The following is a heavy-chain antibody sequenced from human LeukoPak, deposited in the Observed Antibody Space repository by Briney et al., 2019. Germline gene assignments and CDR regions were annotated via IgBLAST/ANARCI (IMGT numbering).Heavy chain of an antibody. CDR3: AKDMAMDV. V-gene: IGHV3-9*01. Sequence: GGSLRLSCAASGFTFSSYGMHWVRQAPGKGLEWVSGISWNSGSIGYADSVKGRFTISRDNAKNSLYLQMNSLRAEDTALYYCAKDMAMDVWGQGTTVTVSS. CDR2: ISWNSGSI. J-gene: IGHJ6*02. CDR1: GFTFSSYG.